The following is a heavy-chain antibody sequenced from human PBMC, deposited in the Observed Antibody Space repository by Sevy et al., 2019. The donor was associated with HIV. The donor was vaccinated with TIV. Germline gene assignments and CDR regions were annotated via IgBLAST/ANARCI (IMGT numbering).Heavy chain of an antibody. Sequence: GGSLRLSCAASGFTFNIYAMTWVRQAPGKGLKWVSTISSSGTSTYYAHSVKGRFTISRDNSNNTLYLQMNSLRAEDRAIYFCAKDHDNNWFDPWGQGTLVTVSS. D-gene: IGHD3-9*01. V-gene: IGHV3-23*01. CDR3: AKDHDNNWFDP. CDR1: GFTFNIYA. J-gene: IGHJ5*02. CDR2: ISSSGTST.